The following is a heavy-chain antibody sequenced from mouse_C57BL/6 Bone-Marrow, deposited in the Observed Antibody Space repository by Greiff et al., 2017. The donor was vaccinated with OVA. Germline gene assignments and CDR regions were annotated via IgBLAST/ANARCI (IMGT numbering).Heavy chain of an antibody. CDR3: ATDNYVWHFDV. D-gene: IGHD1-3*01. CDR1: GYTFTSYW. CDR2: INPSSGYT. V-gene: IGHV1-7*01. J-gene: IGHJ1*03. Sequence: QVQLQQSGAELAKPGASVKLSCKASGYTFTSYWMHWVKQRPGQGLEWIGYINPSSGYTKYNQKFKDKATLTADKSSSTAYMQLSSLTYEDSAVYYCATDNYVWHFDVWGTGTTVTVSS.